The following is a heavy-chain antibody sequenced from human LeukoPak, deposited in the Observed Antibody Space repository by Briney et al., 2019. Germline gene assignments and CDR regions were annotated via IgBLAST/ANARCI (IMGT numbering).Heavy chain of an antibody. CDR3: AAASDLYGFDL. J-gene: IGHJ3*01. CDR1: GISFPTSA. D-gene: IGHD2/OR15-2a*01. CDR2: IGLGSDNT. V-gene: IGHV1-58*01. Sequence: GASVKVSCKASGISFPTSAVQWVRRARGQRLEWMGWIGLGSDNTDYAQKSQQRVTFTRDMSTTTAYMELSSMRSDDTAVYYRAAASDLYGFDLWGQGTMVTVSS.